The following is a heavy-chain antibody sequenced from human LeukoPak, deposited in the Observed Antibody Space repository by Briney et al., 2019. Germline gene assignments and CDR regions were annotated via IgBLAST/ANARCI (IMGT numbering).Heavy chain of an antibody. V-gene: IGHV5-10-1*01. Sequence: THGESLKISCEGSGPTFTSYWISWVRQTPGKGLEWMGWIDPRDSNTKYSPSSQGHVTMSVDKSINTAYLQWRSLEASDSAMYFCARGATVTGRWYFDIWGRGTPVTVSS. CDR2: IDPRDSNT. D-gene: IGHD4-17*01. CDR3: ARGATVTGRWYFDI. CDR1: GPTFTSYW. J-gene: IGHJ2*01.